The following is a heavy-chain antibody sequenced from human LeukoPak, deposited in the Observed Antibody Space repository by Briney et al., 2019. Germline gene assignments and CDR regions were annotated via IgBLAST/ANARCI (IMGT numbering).Heavy chain of an antibody. J-gene: IGHJ4*02. CDR3: ARDPRKYCSSTSCYHDY. D-gene: IGHD2-2*01. CDR2: IYTSGST. CDR1: GGSISSYY. V-gene: IGHV4-4*07. Sequence: SETLSLTCTVSGGSISSYYWSWIRQPAGKGLEWIGRIYTSGSTNYNPSLKSRVTMSVDTSKNQFSLKLSSVTAADTAVYYCARDPRKYCSSTSCYHDYWGQGTLVTVSS.